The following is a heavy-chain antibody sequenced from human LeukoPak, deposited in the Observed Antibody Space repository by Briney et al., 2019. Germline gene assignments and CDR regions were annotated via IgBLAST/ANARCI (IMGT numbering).Heavy chain of an antibody. J-gene: IGHJ4*02. CDR2: ISASSSTI. D-gene: IGHD2-15*01. CDR1: GFTFSRYA. V-gene: IGHV3-48*01. Sequence: GGSLRLSCAASGFTFSRYAMNWVRQAPGKGLEWISYISASSSTIYYADSVKGRFTSSRDNAKNSLYLQMNSLRAEDTAVYYCSRELYTEVDWWGQRTLVTVSS. CDR3: SRELYTEVDW.